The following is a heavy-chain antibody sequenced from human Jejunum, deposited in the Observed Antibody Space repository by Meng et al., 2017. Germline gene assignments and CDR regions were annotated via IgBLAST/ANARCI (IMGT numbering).Heavy chain of an antibody. D-gene: IGHD7-27*01. CDR1: GYSFTSLD. Sequence: QVHLVQSGAEVKMPGASVKVSCKASGYSFTSLDVNWVRQATGQGLEWMGWMSPSKDTTGYAQKFQGRVTMTRDTSITTAYMELSSLTSDDTAVYYCARGVDAGVDYWGQGTLVTVSS. V-gene: IGHV1-8*01. J-gene: IGHJ4*02. CDR2: MSPSKDTT. CDR3: ARGVDAGVDY.